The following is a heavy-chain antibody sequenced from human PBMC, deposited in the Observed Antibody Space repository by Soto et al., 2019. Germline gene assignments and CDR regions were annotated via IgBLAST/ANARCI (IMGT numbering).Heavy chain of an antibody. D-gene: IGHD3-3*01. CDR1: GFTFSDYY. CDR3: ARVGRSGYEYYYYYYYMDV. J-gene: IGHJ6*03. Sequence: GGSLRLSCAASGFTFSDYYMSWIRQAPGKGLEWVSYISSSGSTIYYADSVKGRFTISRDNAKNSLYLQMNSLRAEDTAVYYCARVGRSGYEYYYYYYYMDVWGKGTTVTVSS. CDR2: ISSSGSTI. V-gene: IGHV3-11*01.